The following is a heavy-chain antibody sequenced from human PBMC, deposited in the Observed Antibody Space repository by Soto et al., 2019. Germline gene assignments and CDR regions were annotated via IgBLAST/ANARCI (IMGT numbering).Heavy chain of an antibody. V-gene: IGHV1-69*01. Sequence: QVQLVQSGAEAKKPGSSVKVSCKASGGTFSNYAFSWVRQAPGQGLDWMGGIIPIFQTTTYPQMFQDRVTDTADGSTCTIYLELSSLRSEDTAVYYCVRDRVTQMTLFVWDNWGQGTLVTVSS. CDR1: GGTFSNYA. CDR2: IIPIFQTT. D-gene: IGHD2-21*02. J-gene: IGHJ4*02. CDR3: VRDRVTQMTLFVWDN.